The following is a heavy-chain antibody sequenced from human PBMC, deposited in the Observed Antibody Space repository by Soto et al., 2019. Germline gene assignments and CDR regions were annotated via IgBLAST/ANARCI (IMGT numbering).Heavy chain of an antibody. J-gene: IGHJ1*01. D-gene: IGHD1-26*01. Sequence: PSETLSLTCTVSGDSILNTIYYWGWIRQPPGKGLEWIGTIDYSGSAQYTPSLKSRVTMSVDTSKNQFSLKLTSVTAADTAVYYCSRLVQWELPEYFQHWGPGTLVTVSS. CDR2: IDYSGSA. V-gene: IGHV4-39*01. CDR1: GDSILNTIYY. CDR3: SRLVQWELPEYFQH.